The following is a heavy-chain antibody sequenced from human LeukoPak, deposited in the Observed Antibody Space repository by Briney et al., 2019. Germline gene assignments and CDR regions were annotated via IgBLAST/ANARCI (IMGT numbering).Heavy chain of an antibody. V-gene: IGHV3-48*03. J-gene: IGHJ4*02. CDR1: GFTFSSYE. CDR2: ISSSGSTI. D-gene: IGHD6-19*01. Sequence: GGSLRLSCAASGFTFSSYEMNWDRQAPGKGLEWVSYISSSGSTIYYADSVKGRFTISRDNAKNSLYLQMNSLRAEDTAVYYCARARRGSSGWYDYWGQGTLVTVSS. CDR3: ARARRGSSGWYDY.